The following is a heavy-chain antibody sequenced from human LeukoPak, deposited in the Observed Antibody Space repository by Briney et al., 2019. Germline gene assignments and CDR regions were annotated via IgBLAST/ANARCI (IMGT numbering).Heavy chain of an antibody. D-gene: IGHD6-13*01. Sequence: SETLSLTCTVSGGSISSYYWSWIRQPPGKGLEWIGYIYYSGSTNYNPSFKSRVTISVDTSKNQFSLKLSSVTAADTAVYYCARDARAAGCFDYWGQGTLVTVSS. J-gene: IGHJ4*02. CDR1: GGSISSYY. CDR2: IYYSGST. V-gene: IGHV4-59*01. CDR3: ARDARAAGCFDY.